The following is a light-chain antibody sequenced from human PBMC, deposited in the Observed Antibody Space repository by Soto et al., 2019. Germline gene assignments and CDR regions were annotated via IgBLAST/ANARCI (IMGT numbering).Light chain of an antibody. CDR2: AAS. Sequence: DIQMTQSPSSLSASVGYRVTITCRASQSIISYLNWYQQKPGKAPKLLIYAASSLQSGVPSRFSGSGSGTDFTLTISSLQPEDFATYYCQQSYSTPPGTFGQGTRLEIK. V-gene: IGKV1-39*01. J-gene: IGKJ5*01. CDR3: QQSYSTPPGT. CDR1: QSIISY.